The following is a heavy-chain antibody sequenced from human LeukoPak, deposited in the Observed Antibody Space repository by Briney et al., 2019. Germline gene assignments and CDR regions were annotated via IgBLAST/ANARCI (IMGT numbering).Heavy chain of an antibody. Sequence: GESLKISCKGSGYSFTSYWIGWVRQMPGKGLEWMGIIYPGDSDTRYSPSFQGQVTISADKSITTAYLQLSSLKASDTAMYYCARVPPYYYGSGSYPFDPWGQGTLVTVSS. V-gene: IGHV5-51*01. D-gene: IGHD3-10*01. CDR1: GYSFTSYW. CDR3: ARVPPYYYGSGSYPFDP. J-gene: IGHJ5*02. CDR2: IYPGDSDT.